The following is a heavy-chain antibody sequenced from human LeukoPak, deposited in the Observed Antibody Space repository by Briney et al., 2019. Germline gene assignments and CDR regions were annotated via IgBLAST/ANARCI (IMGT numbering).Heavy chain of an antibody. V-gene: IGHV3-23*01. CDR2: LSASGGNT. D-gene: IGHD5-24*01. J-gene: IGHJ4*02. CDR1: GFTFSTYA. CDR3: AIRDGNNDRDY. Sequence: GGSLRLSCVASGFTFSTYAMTWLRQAPGKVLEWVSALSASGGNTYYADSVKGRFTISRDNSKNTLYLQMDSLRVDDTALYYCAIRDGNNDRDYWGQGILVTVSS.